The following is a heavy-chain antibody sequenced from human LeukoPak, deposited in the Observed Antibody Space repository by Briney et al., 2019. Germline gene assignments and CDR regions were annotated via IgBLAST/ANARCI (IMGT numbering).Heavy chain of an antibody. Sequence: SETLSLTCTVSGGSISSSSYYWGWIRQPPGKGLEWIGSIYYSGSTYYNPSLRSRVTISVDTSKNQFSLKLSSVTAADTAVYYCARLHVRGQDLFDYWGQGTLVTASS. CDR3: ARLHVRGQDLFDY. CDR2: IYYSGST. J-gene: IGHJ4*02. CDR1: GGSISSSSYY. V-gene: IGHV4-39*01. D-gene: IGHD3-10*01.